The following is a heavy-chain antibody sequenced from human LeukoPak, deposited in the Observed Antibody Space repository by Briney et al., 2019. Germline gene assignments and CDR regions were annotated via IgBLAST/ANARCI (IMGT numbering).Heavy chain of an antibody. D-gene: IGHD1-26*01. CDR1: GFTVSSNY. CDR2: IYSGGRT. J-gene: IGHJ4*02. V-gene: IGHV3-53*01. CDR3: TRAYSGYYHDY. Sequence: GGSLRLSCAASGFTVSSNYMSWVRQAPGKGLEWVSVIYSGGRTYYVDSVKGRFTISRDNSKNTLYLQMNSLKTEDTAVYYCTRAYSGYYHDYWGQGTLVTVSS.